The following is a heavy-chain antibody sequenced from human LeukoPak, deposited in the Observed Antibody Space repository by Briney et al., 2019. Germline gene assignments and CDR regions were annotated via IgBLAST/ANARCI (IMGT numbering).Heavy chain of an antibody. CDR2: INQNSATI. V-gene: IGHV3-48*02. CDR3: ARDTDWAFDY. J-gene: IGHJ4*02. CDR1: EFTFSSYS. D-gene: IGHD3-9*01. Sequence: GGSLRLSCAASEFTFSSYSMNWVRQAPGKGLEWVSYINQNSATIYYADSVKGRFTISRDNAKNSLYLQMNSLRDEDTAVYYCARDTDWAFDYWGQGTLVTVSS.